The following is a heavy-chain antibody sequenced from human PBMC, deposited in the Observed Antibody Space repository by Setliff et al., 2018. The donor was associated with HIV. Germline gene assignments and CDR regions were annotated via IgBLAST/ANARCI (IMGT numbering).Heavy chain of an antibody. Sequence: SETLSLTCTVPGGSISSGGFYLTWIRQHPGKVLEWVGYIYNTGSTYQSPSLDGRVTISIDNPKNKLSLKLSAVTAAEMAVYFCARDRHSSGLGSYGTWGPGILVTVSS. V-gene: IGHV4-31*03. CDR2: IYNTGST. D-gene: IGHD3-10*01. CDR3: ARDRHSSGLGSYGT. J-gene: IGHJ5*02. CDR1: GGSISSGGFY.